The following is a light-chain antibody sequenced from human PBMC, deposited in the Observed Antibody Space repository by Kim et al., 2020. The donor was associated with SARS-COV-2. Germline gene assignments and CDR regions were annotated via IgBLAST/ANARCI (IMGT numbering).Light chain of an antibody. CDR2: DVT. V-gene: IGLV2-14*04. CDR3: SSYTTSSSWV. J-gene: IGLJ3*02. Sequence: GQSVTSPCTGTSSDIGTYNYVSWYQQHPGKAPKLMIYDVTKRPSGVPNRFSGSKSGYTASLTISGRQAEDEADYFCSSYTTSSSWVLGGGTKLTVL. CDR1: SSDIGTYNY.